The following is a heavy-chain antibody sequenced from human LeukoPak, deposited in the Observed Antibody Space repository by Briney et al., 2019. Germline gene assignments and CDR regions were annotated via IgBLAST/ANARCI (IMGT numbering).Heavy chain of an antibody. CDR3: ARGQWLAPLGY. D-gene: IGHD3-16*01. V-gene: IGHV4-34*01. CDR1: GGSFSGYY. J-gene: IGHJ4*02. CDR2: INHSGST. Sequence: PSETLSLTCAVYGGSFSGYYWSWIRQPPGKGLEWIGEINHSGSTNHNPSLKSRVTISVDTSKNQFSLKLSSVTAADTAVYYCARGQWLAPLGYWGQGTLVTVSS.